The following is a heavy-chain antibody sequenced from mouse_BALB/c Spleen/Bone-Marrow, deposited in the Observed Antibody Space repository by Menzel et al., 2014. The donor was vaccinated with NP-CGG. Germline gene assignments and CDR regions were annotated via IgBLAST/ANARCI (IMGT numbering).Heavy chain of an antibody. D-gene: IGHD2-10*01. J-gene: IGHJ2*01. CDR2: INPNSGYT. Sequence: QVQLKESAAELARPGASVKMSCKASGYSLTSYTMHWVKRRPGQGLEWIGYINPNSGYTEYNQKFKDRTTLTADKSSSTAYLHLSSLTSEDSAVYYCARRVPYHFDYWGQGTTLTVSS. V-gene: IGHV1-4*02. CDR3: ARRVPYHFDY. CDR1: GYSLTSYT.